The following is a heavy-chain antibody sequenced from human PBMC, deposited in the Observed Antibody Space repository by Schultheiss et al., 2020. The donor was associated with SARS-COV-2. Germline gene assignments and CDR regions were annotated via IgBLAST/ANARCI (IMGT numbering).Heavy chain of an antibody. D-gene: IGHD4-11*01. CDR1: GYTLTELS. J-gene: IGHJ4*02. V-gene: IGHV1-2*02. Sequence: ASVKVSCKVSGYTLTELSMHWVRQAPGKGLEWMGWMNPNSGGTNYAQKFQGRVTMTRDTSISTAYMELSRLRSDDTAVYYCAITTPSVTRNFWGQGTLVTVSS. CDR3: AITTPSVTRNF. CDR2: MNPNSGGT.